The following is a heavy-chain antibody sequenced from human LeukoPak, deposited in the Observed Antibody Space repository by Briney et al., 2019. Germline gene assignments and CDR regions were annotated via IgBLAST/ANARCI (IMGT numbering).Heavy chain of an antibody. CDR3: ARGGFYRGGDCYVDY. J-gene: IGHJ4*02. V-gene: IGHV4-34*01. D-gene: IGHD2-21*02. Sequence: PSETLSLTCAVYGGSFSPYYWSWIRQPPGKGLEWIGEINHSGSTNYNPSLKSRVTISVDTSKNQFSLRLSSVTAADTAVYYCARGGFYRGGDCYVDYWGREPWSPSPQ. CDR1: GGSFSPYY. CDR2: INHSGST.